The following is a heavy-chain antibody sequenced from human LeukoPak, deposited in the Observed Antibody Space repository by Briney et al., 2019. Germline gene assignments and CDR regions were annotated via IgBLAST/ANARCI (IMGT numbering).Heavy chain of an antibody. CDR3: VRVVTTGSGWYHFDN. V-gene: IGHV3-72*01. D-gene: IGHD6-13*01. J-gene: IGHJ4*02. CDR1: GFTITDHH. Sequence: PGESLRLSCAASGFTITDHHIDWVRQPPGKGLDWVGRSKTTKPNSCTTEYAASVKGRFTISRDDSKNSVYLQLNSLKAEDTAVYYCVRVVTTGSGWYHFDNWGQGTLVTACS. CDR2: SKTTKPNSCTT.